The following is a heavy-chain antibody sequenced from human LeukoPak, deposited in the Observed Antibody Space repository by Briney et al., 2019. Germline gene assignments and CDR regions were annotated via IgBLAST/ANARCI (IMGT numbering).Heavy chain of an antibody. CDR3: AREYYYDSSGVGY. D-gene: IGHD3-22*01. CDR2: INSDGSST. J-gene: IGHJ4*02. V-gene: IGHV3-74*01. CDR1: GFTFSSYW. Sequence: GGSLRLSCAASGFTFSSYWMHWVRQAPGKGLVWDSRINSDGSSTSYADSVKGRFTISRDNAKNTLYLQMNSLRAEDTAVYYCAREYYYDSSGVGYWGQGTLVTVSS.